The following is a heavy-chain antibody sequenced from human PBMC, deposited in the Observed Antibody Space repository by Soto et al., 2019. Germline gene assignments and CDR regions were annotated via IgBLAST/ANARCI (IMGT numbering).Heavy chain of an antibody. D-gene: IGHD3-3*01. CDR1: GYTFTSYG. V-gene: IGHV1-18*01. Sequence: GASVKVSCKASGYTFTSYGISWVRQAPGQGLEWMGWISAYNGNTNYAQKLQGRVTMTTDTSTSTAYMELRSLRSDDTAVYYCARAVLEWYYYYYGMDVWGQGTTVTVSS. J-gene: IGHJ6*02. CDR3: ARAVLEWYYYYYGMDV. CDR2: ISAYNGNT.